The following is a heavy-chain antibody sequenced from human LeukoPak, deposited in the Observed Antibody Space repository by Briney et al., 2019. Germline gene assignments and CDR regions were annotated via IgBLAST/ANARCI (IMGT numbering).Heavy chain of an antibody. Sequence: EASVKVSCKASGYTFTNYGIIWVRQAPGQGLEWMGWISVYSGNTNYAQKFQGRVTMTTDTSTSTAYMELRSLRSDDTAVYYCARGRDPNTYARCWGQGTLVTVSS. CDR3: ARGRDPNTYARC. CDR1: GYTFTNYG. D-gene: IGHD2-2*01. V-gene: IGHV1-18*01. J-gene: IGHJ4*02. CDR2: ISVYSGNT.